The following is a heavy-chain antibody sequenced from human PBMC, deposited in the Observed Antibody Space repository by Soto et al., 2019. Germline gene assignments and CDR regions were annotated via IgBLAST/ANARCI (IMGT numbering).Heavy chain of an antibody. Sequence: SETLSLTCAVSGGSINSGGYSWSWVRQPPGKGLEWIGYIYHSGSTYYNPSLKSRVTISVDRSKNQFSLRLSSVTAADTAVYYCARAIGWFGELLGGYYFDYWGQGTLVTVS. CDR1: GGSINSGGYS. V-gene: IGHV4-30-2*01. J-gene: IGHJ4*02. D-gene: IGHD3-10*01. CDR2: IYHSGST. CDR3: ARAIGWFGELLGGYYFDY.